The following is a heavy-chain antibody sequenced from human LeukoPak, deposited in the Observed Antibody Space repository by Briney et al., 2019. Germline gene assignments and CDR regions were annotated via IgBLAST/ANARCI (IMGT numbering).Heavy chain of an antibody. CDR3: ALSYPLLAGGFDP. J-gene: IGHJ5*02. V-gene: IGHV4-34*01. D-gene: IGHD5-18*01. CDR1: GGSFSGYY. CDR2: INHSGST. Sequence: SSETLSLTCAVYGGSFSGYYWSWIRQPPGKGLEWIGEINHSGSTNYNPSLKSRVTISVDTSKNQFSLKLSSVTAADTAVYYCALSYPLLAGGFDPWGQGTLVTVSS.